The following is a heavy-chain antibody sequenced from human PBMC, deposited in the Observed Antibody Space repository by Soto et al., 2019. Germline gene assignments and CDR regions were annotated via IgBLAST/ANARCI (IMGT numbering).Heavy chain of an antibody. J-gene: IGHJ4*02. D-gene: IGHD3-22*01. V-gene: IGHV1-2*04. CDR3: ARGYYDSSGHYYLYYFDY. CDR1: GYTFTGYY. CDR2: INPNSGGT. Sequence: ASVKVSCKASGYTFTGYYMHWVRQAPGQGLEWMGWINPNSGGTNYAQKFQGWVTMTRDTSISTAYMELSRLRSDDTAVYYCARGYYDSSGHYYLYYFDYWGQGTLVTVSS.